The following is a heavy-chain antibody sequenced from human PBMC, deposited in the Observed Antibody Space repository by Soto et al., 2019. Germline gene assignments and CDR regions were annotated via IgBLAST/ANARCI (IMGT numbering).Heavy chain of an antibody. D-gene: IGHD3-22*01. J-gene: IGHJ4*02. CDR2: IMPIFGSA. Sequence: ASVKVSCKASGGTFSRNTISWVRQAPGQGLEWMGGIMPIFGSANYAQKFQGRVTITADENTRTVYMELSRLRSEDTAVYYCARQFDFDTTGYYYAYWGQGPLVTVS. CDR3: ARQFDFDTTGYYYAY. V-gene: IGHV1-69*13. CDR1: GGTFSRNT.